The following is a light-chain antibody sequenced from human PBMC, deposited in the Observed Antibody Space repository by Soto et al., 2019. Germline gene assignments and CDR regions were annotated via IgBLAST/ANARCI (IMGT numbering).Light chain of an antibody. CDR3: QQRNIWPPVT. CDR1: QTVRNNY. J-gene: IGKJ5*01. V-gene: IGKV3D-20*02. CDR2: GAF. Sequence: EFVLTQSPGTLSLSPRERATLSCRASQTVRNNYLAWYQQKPGQPPRLLIYGAFNRAAGIPARFSGSGSGTDFTLTISSLEPEDSAVYYCQQRNIWPPVTFGQGTRLEIK.